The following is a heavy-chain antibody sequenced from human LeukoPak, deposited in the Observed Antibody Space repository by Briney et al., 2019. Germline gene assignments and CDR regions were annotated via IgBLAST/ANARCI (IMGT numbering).Heavy chain of an antibody. Sequence: PSETLFLTCLVSGGSVSSPDSYWSWIRQPPGTGLEWIGNVYYIGTTSYNSSLKSRVTISVDTSKNQFSLEVTSVTAADTAVYYCAKNTSSSPWFDPWGQGTLVTVSS. CDR2: VYYIGTT. J-gene: IGHJ5*02. CDR1: GGSVSSPDSY. V-gene: IGHV4-61*08. D-gene: IGHD6-6*01. CDR3: AKNTSSSPWFDP.